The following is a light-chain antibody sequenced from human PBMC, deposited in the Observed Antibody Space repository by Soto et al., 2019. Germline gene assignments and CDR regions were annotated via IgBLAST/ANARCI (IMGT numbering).Light chain of an antibody. Sequence: IVWTQSLGTRSLAGGERASPSCGGSLRVGSYLAWCQQKPGQARRLLMYEASTRATGIPARFSGGVSGTDFTLTISSLEPADSALYSCPHRRAWPWTFGHGTQVDIK. CDR1: LRVGSY. V-gene: IGKV3-11*01. CDR2: EAS. J-gene: IGKJ1*01. CDR3: PHRRAWPWT.